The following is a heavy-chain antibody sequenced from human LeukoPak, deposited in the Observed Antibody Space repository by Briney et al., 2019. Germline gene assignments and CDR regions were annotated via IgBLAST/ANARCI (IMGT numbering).Heavy chain of an antibody. Sequence: ASVKVSCKASGYTFTMYDITWVRQAPGQGLEWMGWISTSSGKTNYAQKVRGRVTMTTDTSTTTAYRELRSLRSDDTAVYYCVRGGYSSGYGYWGQGTLVTVSS. J-gene: IGHJ4*02. D-gene: IGHD5-18*01. CDR1: GYTFTMYD. CDR3: VRGGYSSGYGY. CDR2: ISTSSGKT. V-gene: IGHV1-18*01.